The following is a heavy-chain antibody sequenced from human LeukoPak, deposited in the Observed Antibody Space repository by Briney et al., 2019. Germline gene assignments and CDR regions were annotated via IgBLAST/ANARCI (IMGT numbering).Heavy chain of an antibody. D-gene: IGHD1-26*01. CDR3: ANLPYSGSYYGIDY. CDR2: ISGSGSNT. J-gene: IGHJ4*02. CDR1: GFTFSSYA. V-gene: IGHV3-23*01. Sequence: GGSLRLSCAASGFTFSSYAMSWVRQAPGKGLEWVSVISGSGSNTYYADSVKGRFTISRDNSKNTLYLQMNSLRAEDTAVYYCANLPYSGSYYGIDYWGQGTLVTVSS.